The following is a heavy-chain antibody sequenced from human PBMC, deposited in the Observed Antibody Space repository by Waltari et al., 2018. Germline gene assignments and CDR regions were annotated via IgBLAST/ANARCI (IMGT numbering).Heavy chain of an antibody. V-gene: IGHV3-74*01. CDR1: GFTFSNSW. CDR3: ARVLKAVAGTPYDAFDI. J-gene: IGHJ3*02. D-gene: IGHD6-19*01. CDR2: INSDGSTT. Sequence: EVQLVESGGGLVQPGGSLRLSCEGSGFTFSNSWVHWVRQAPGKGLEWLSRINSDGSTTNYADSVKGRFTISRDNAKNTLYLEMNSLRAEDTAVYYCARVLKAVAGTPYDAFDIWGQGTMVTVSS.